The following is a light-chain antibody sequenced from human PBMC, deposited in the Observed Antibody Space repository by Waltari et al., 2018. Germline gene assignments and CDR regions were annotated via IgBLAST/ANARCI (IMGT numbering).Light chain of an antibody. CDR1: RGDSWDV. Sequence: QLALTQSPSSSASLGASVKLTCPLSRGDSWDVVPWLQKQPEKGPRYLMKVNRDGSHSKGDEIPDRFSGSGSGAERYLTISSLQSEDEADYYCQTGGHGTWVFGGGTKLIVL. J-gene: IGLJ3*02. V-gene: IGLV4-69*01. CDR3: QTGGHGTWV. CDR2: VNRDGSH.